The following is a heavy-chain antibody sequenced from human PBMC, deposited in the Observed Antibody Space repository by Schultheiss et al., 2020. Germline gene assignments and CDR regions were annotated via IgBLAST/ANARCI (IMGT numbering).Heavy chain of an antibody. CDR1: GGSIGSYY. D-gene: IGHD3-22*01. J-gene: IGHJ4*02. CDR2: ISTSGST. V-gene: IGHV4-4*07. CDR3: ASYDSSGYYDY. Sequence: SQTLSLTCTVSGGSIGSYYWSWIRQPAGKGLEWIGRISTSGSTNYNPSLKSRVTISVDTSKNQFSLKLSSVTAADTAVYYCASYDSSGYYDYWGQGTLVTVSS.